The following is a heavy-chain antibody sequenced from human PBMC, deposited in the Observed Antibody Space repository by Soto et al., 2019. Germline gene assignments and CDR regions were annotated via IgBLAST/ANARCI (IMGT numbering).Heavy chain of an antibody. CDR3: AKDSFWSGHNWFDP. CDR1: GFTFSSYA. J-gene: IGHJ5*02. Sequence: EVQLLESGGGLVQPGGSLRLSCAASGFTFSSYAMSWVRQAPGKGLEWVSAISGSGGNTYYADSVKGRFTISRDNSKKTLYLQMNSLRAEDTALYYCAKDSFWSGHNWFDPWGQGTLVTVSS. D-gene: IGHD3-3*01. V-gene: IGHV3-23*01. CDR2: ISGSGGNT.